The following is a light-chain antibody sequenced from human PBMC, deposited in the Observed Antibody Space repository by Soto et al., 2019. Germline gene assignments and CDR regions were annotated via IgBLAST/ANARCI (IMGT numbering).Light chain of an antibody. Sequence: DSQRTQSPSSLSTSVGDNITITCRAGRTTSRYLNWYQVKPGRAPKLLIYAASNLQSGVPSRFSGSGSGTDFTIAISRLQPDDLATDFCQQSDIIPSSFREGTNLEI. CDR1: RTTSRY. J-gene: IGKJ2*03. V-gene: IGKV1-39*01. CDR3: QQSDIIPSS. CDR2: AAS.